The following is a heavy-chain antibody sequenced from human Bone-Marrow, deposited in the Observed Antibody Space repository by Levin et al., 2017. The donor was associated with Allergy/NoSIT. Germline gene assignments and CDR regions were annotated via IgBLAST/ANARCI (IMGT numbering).Heavy chain of an antibody. CDR2: TYYRSKWYT. V-gene: IGHV6-1*01. D-gene: IGHD6-6*01. CDR1: GDRVSSESVA. Sequence: PSQTLSLTCAISGDRVSSESVAWNWIRQSPSRGLEWLGRTYYRSKWYTDYTLSVRRRLIIYPDTSKNHFSLQLNSVTPEDAAVYYCARGHSTSPTSYFDYWGQGSLVTVSS. CDR3: ARGHSTSPTSYFDY. J-gene: IGHJ4*02.